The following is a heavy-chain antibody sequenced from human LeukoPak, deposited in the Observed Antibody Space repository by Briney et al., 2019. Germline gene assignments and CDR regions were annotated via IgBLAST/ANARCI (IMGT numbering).Heavy chain of an antibody. V-gene: IGHV1-24*01. CDR1: GYTLTELS. D-gene: IGHD6-13*01. J-gene: IGHJ4*02. Sequence: GASVKVSCKVSGYTLTELSMHWVRQAPGKGLEWMGGFDPEDGETIYAQKFQGRVTMTEDTSTDTAYMGLSSLRSEDTAVYYCATAGYSSSWYMNYWGQGTLVTVSS. CDR2: FDPEDGET. CDR3: ATAGYSSSWYMNY.